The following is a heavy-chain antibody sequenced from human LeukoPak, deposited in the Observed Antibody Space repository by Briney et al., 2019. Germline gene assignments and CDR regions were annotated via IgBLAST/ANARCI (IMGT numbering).Heavy chain of an antibody. D-gene: IGHD3-22*01. CDR1: GFTCSTYW. Sequence: GGSLRLSCAASGFTCSTYWMHWVRQAPGKGLVWVSRINSDGSSTSYADSVKGRFTISRDNAKNTLYLQMNSLRAEDTAVYYCARTEVQYDSSGYYQFDYWGQGTLVTVSS. CDR3: ARTEVQYDSSGYYQFDY. CDR2: INSDGSST. J-gene: IGHJ4*02. V-gene: IGHV3-74*01.